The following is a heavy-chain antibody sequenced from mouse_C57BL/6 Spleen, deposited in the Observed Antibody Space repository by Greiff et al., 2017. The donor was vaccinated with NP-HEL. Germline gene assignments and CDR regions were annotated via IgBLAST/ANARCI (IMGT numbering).Heavy chain of an antibody. Sequence: VQLQQPGAELVMPGASVKLSCKASGYTFTSYWMHWVKQRPGQGLEWIGEIDPSDSYTNYNQKFKGKSTLTVDKSSSTAYMQLSSLTSEDSAVYYCARRGSSVDYWGQGTTLTVSS. CDR1: GYTFTSYW. J-gene: IGHJ2*01. V-gene: IGHV1-69*01. CDR3: ARRGSSVDY. D-gene: IGHD1-1*01. CDR2: IDPSDSYT.